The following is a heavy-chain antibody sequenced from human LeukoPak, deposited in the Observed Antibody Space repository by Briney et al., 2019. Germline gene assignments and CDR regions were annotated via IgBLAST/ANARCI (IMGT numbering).Heavy chain of an antibody. CDR2: IKQDGSEK. V-gene: IGHV3-7*01. CDR1: GFTFSSYW. CDR3: GYSSGWIFDY. Sequence: PGGSLRLSCADSGFTFSSYWMSWVRQAPGKGLEWVANIKQDGSEKHDVDSVKGRFTISRDNAKNSLYLQMNSLRDEDTAVYYCGYSSGWIFDYWGQGTQVTVSS. J-gene: IGHJ4*02. D-gene: IGHD6-19*01.